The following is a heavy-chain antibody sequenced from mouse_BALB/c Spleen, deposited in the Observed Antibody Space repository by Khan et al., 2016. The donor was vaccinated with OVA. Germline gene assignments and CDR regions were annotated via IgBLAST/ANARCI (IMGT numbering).Heavy chain of an antibody. CDR2: IDPYDSET. CDR3: ARNPFGY. CDR1: GYTFTSYW. Sequence: QVQLQQSGTELVRPGTSVKLSCKASGYTFTSYWMNWIKQRPEQGLEWIGRIDPYDSETHYNHKFKDKATLTVYKSSNTAYMQLTSLTSEDSAVYYCARNPFGYWGQGTLVTVSA. J-gene: IGHJ3*01. V-gene: IGHV1-52*01.